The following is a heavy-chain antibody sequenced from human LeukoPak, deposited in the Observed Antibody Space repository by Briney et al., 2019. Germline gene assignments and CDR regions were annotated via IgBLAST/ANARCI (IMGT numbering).Heavy chain of an antibody. CDR1: GFTFSSYA. D-gene: IGHD3-10*01. V-gene: IGHV3-30*01. Sequence: PGRSLRLSCAASGFTFSSYAMHWVRQAPGKGLEWVAVISYDGSNKYYADSVKGRFTISRDNSKNTLYLQMNSLRAEDTAVYYCARAGVTMVRGAKRSPSYYYYYMDVWGKGTTVTVSS. CDR3: ARAGVTMVRGAKRSPSYYYYYMDV. CDR2: ISYDGSNK. J-gene: IGHJ6*03.